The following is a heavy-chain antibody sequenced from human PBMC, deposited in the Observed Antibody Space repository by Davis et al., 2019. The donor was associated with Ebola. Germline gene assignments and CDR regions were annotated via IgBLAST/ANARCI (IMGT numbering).Heavy chain of an antibody. CDR2: ISSSSSYI. D-gene: IGHD6-6*01. V-gene: IGHV3-21*01. CDR1: GFTFSSYS. J-gene: IGHJ4*02. CDR3: AKDWIHSSSSSN. Sequence: GESLKISCAASGFTFSSYSMNWVRQAPGKGLEWVSSISSSSSYIYYADSVKGRFTISRDNSKNTLYLQMNSLRAEDTAVYYCAKDWIHSSSSSNWGQGTLVTVSS.